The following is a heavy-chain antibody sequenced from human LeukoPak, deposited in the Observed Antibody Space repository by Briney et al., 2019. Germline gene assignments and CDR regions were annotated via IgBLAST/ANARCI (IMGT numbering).Heavy chain of an antibody. CDR3: ARTVRFLEWFFDY. Sequence: GGSLRPSCTASGFTFSSYSMNWVRQAPGKGLEWVSSISSSSSYIYYADSVKGRFTISRDNAQNSLYLQMNSLRAEDTAVYFCARTVRFLEWFFDYWGQGNLLTVSS. J-gene: IGHJ4*02. V-gene: IGHV3-21*01. CDR2: ISSSSSYI. D-gene: IGHD3-3*01. CDR1: GFTFSSYS.